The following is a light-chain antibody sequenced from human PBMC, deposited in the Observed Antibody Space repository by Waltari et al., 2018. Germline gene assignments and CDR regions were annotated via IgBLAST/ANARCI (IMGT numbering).Light chain of an antibody. CDR3: NSYRSNTLGV. Sequence: QSALTQPASVSGSPGQSITISCTGTSSDVGGYNYVSWYQQHPGKAPKLMIYEVSNRPSGISKRFSGSKSGNTASLTSSGLQAEDEADYYCNSYRSNTLGVFGTGTKVTVL. CDR1: SSDVGGYNY. CDR2: EVS. J-gene: IGLJ1*01. V-gene: IGLV2-14*01.